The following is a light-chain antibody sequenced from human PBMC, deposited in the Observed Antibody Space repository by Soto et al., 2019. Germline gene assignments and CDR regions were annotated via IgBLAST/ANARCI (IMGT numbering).Light chain of an antibody. V-gene: IGKV1D-13*01. CDR3: QQFNNYPLT. Sequence: IQLTQSPSFLSASVGDRVTLTCRASQGISSYLAWYQQKPGKAPKILIYDASSLESGVPSRFSGSGSGTDFTLTISSLQPEDFATYYCQQFNNYPLTFGGGTKVDIK. CDR1: QGISSY. CDR2: DAS. J-gene: IGKJ4*01.